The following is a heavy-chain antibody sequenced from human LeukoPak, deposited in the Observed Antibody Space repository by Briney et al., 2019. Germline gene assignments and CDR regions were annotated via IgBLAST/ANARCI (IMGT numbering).Heavy chain of an antibody. D-gene: IGHD2-21*02. CDR2: IYYSGST. CDR3: ARDTIGCGGDCLYPHDAFDI. V-gene: IGHV4-39*07. J-gene: IGHJ3*02. Sequence: PSETLSLTCTVSGDSISSSNCYWGWIRQPPGKGLERIGSIYYSGSTYCNPSLKSRVTISVDTSKNQFSLKLSSVTAADTAVYYCARDTIGCGGDCLYPHDAFDIWGQGTMVTVSS. CDR1: GDSISSSNCY.